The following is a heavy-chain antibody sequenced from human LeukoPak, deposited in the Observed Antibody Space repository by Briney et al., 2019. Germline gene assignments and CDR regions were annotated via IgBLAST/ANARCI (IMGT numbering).Heavy chain of an antibody. V-gene: IGHV1-3*01. D-gene: IGHD6-19*01. CDR3: ARDRSGSGWAQEY. CDR2: INAGNGNT. Sequence: ASVKVSCKASGYTFTSYAMHWVRQAPGQRLEWMGWINAGNGNTKYSQKFQGRVTITRDTSASTAYMELSSLRSEDTAVYYCARDRSGSGWAQEYLGQGTLVTVSS. J-gene: IGHJ4*02. CDR1: GYTFTSYA.